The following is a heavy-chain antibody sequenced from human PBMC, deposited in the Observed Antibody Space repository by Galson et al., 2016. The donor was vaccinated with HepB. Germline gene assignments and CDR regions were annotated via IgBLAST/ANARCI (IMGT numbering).Heavy chain of an antibody. Sequence: TLSLTCTVSDGSFRSDKYYWSWIRQRPGKGLEWMGYIYYSGSSSYNPSLQSRLTMSVDTSKSQFSLKLTAVTAADTGVYYCARDSNLQCSHGGCSVYRRIDVWGQGTTVTVSS. CDR2: IYYSGSS. CDR3: ARDSNLQCSHGGCSVYRRIDV. D-gene: IGHD4/OR15-4a*01. V-gene: IGHV4-31*03. J-gene: IGHJ6*02. CDR1: DGSFRSDKYY.